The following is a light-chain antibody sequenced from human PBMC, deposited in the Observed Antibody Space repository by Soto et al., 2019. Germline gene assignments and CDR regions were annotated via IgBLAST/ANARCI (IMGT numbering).Light chain of an antibody. CDR2: STS. Sequence: DIQMTQSPSSLSASVGDRVTITCRSSQNIMNYLHWYHQQPGKAPKVLIYSTSTLQTEVTSRFSGSGAGTDFTLTISGLHAEDFGTYYCQQGYDVPRTFGQGTKV. V-gene: IGKV1-39*01. CDR3: QQGYDVPRT. CDR1: QNIMNY. J-gene: IGKJ1*01.